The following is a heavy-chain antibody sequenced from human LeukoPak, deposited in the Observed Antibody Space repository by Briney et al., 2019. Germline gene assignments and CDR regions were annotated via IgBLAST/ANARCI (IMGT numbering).Heavy chain of an antibody. D-gene: IGHD3-10*01. CDR1: GGSITSGSYY. V-gene: IGHV4-61*02. Sequence: SSETLSLTCSVSGGSITSGSYYWSWIRQPAGKGPGWIGRIYTGGTTNYNPSLQSRVTISVDTSKNQFSLKLSSVTAADTAVYYCARGNLVRGYLDDFDIWGQGTMVTVSS. CDR2: IYTGGTT. J-gene: IGHJ3*02. CDR3: ARGNLVRGYLDDFDI.